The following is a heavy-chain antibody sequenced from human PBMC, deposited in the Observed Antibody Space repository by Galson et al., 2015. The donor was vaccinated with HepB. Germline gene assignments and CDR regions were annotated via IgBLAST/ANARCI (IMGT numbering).Heavy chain of an antibody. Sequence: SLRLSCAASGFTFSSYAMSWVRQAPGKGLEWVSAISGSGGSTYYADSVKGRFTISRDNSKNTLYLQMNSLRAEDTAVYYCAKEGCSSTSCYTYYYYMDVWGKGTTVTVSS. CDR3: AKEGCSSTSCYTYYYYMDV. CDR1: GFTFSSYA. CDR2: ISGSGGST. J-gene: IGHJ6*03. D-gene: IGHD2-2*02. V-gene: IGHV3-23*01.